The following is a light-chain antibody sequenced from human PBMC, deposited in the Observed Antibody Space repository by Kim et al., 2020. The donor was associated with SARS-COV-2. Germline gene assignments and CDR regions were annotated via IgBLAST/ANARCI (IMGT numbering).Light chain of an antibody. CDR2: DVS. Sequence: VSASHGQSVTISCDADDYKYVSWYQHHPGKAPKVIIYDVSVRPSGVPDRFSGSMSGNTASLTISGLQPEDEADYHCCSYAGSYAWMFGGGTQLTVL. V-gene: IGLV2-11*01. CDR1: ADDYKY. CDR3: CSYAGSYAWM. J-gene: IGLJ3*02.